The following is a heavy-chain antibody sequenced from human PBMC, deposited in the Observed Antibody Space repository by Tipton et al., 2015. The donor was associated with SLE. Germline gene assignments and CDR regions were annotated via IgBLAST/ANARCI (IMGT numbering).Heavy chain of an antibody. V-gene: IGHV4-59*08. CDR2: IYYSGST. D-gene: IGHD6-19*01. J-gene: IGHJ3*02. CDR1: GGSISSYY. Sequence: TLSLTCTVSGGSISSYYWSWIRQPPGKGLEWIGYIYYSGSTNYNPSLKSRVTISVDTYKNQFSLKLSSVTAADTAVYYCARAPRLGAFDIWGQGTMVTVSS. CDR3: ARAPRLGAFDI.